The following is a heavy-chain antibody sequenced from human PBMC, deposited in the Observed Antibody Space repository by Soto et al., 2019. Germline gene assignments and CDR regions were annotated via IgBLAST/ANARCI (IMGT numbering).Heavy chain of an antibody. CDR3: ATQQLAYYYYGMDV. D-gene: IGHD6-13*01. J-gene: IGHJ6*02. CDR1: DTSIHSTIHY. Sequence: SLTCTITDTSIHSTIHYWASFRQPPGKGLEWIGSIYYSGSTYYNPSLKCRVTISVDTSKNQFSLKLSSVTAADTAVYYCATQQLAYYYYGMDVWGQGTTVS. CDR2: IYYSGST. V-gene: IGHV4-39*01.